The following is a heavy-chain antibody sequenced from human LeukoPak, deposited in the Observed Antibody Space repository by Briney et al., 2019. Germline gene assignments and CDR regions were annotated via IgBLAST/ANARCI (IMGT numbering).Heavy chain of an antibody. CDR2: IYPGDSDT. J-gene: IGHJ5*02. D-gene: IGHD2-15*01. V-gene: IGHV5-51*01. Sequence: RGESLKISCKGSGSSFTSYWIGWVRQLPGKGLEWMGFIYPGDSDTRYSPSFQGQVTISADKSISTAYLQWSSLKASDTAMYYCARGRCSGGSCYFRVNWFDPWGQGTLVTVSS. CDR1: GSSFTSYW. CDR3: ARGRCSGGSCYFRVNWFDP.